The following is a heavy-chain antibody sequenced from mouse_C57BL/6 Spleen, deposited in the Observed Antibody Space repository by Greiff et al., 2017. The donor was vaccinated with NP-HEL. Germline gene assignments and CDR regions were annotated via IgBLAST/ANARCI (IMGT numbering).Heavy chain of an antibody. CDR3: ARDNWFFAY. D-gene: IGHD4-1*02. CDR2: ISDGGSYT. CDR1: GFTFSSYA. V-gene: IGHV5-4*01. Sequence: EVKLVESGGGLVKPGGSLKLSCAASGFTFSSYAMSWVRQTPEKRLEWVATISDGGSYTYYPDNVKGRFTISRDNAKNNLYLQMSHLKSEDTAMYYCARDNWFFAYWGQGTLVTVSA. J-gene: IGHJ3*01.